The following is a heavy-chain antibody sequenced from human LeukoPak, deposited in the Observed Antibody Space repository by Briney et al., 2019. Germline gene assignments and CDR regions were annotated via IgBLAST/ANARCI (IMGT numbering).Heavy chain of an antibody. CDR3: ARHGNWAFDF. Sequence: GGSLRLSCAASGFTFSSSWMSWVRQAPGKGLEWVATINEVGSDKLYMDSVKGRLSISRDNPKNSLYLQMNSPRAEDTAVYFCARHGNWAFDFWGQGTMVTVSS. CDR2: INEVGSDK. V-gene: IGHV3-7*04. J-gene: IGHJ3*01. CDR1: GFTFSSSW. D-gene: IGHD1-1*01.